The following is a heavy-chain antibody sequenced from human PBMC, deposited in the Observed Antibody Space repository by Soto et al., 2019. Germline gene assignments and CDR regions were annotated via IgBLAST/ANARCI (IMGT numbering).Heavy chain of an antibody. Sequence: GGSLRLSCAASGFTFSSYDMHWVRQATGKGLEWVSAIGTAGDTYYPGSVKGRFTISRENAKNSLYLQMNSLRAGDTAVYYCARGLKDYIWGSYRSNWFDPWGQGTLVTVSS. CDR1: GFTFSSYD. CDR3: ARGLKDYIWGSYRSNWFDP. CDR2: IGTAGDT. V-gene: IGHV3-13*01. D-gene: IGHD3-16*02. J-gene: IGHJ5*02.